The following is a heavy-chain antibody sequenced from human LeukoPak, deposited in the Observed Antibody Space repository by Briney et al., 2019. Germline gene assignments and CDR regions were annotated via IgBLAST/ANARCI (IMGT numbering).Heavy chain of an antibody. CDR2: ISSSGSIT. CDR1: GFTFNDYE. CDR3: ALRGYSSSWTALDY. J-gene: IGHJ4*02. Sequence: GGSLRLSCAASGFTFNDYEMTWVRQAPGKGLEWISYISSSGSITSHADSVKGRFTISRDNAKNSLYLQMNSLRIEDTAVYYCALRGYSSSWTALDYWGQGTLVTVSS. D-gene: IGHD6-13*01. V-gene: IGHV3-48*03.